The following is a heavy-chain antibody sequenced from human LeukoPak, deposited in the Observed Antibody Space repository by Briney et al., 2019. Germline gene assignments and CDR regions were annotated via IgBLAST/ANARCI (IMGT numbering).Heavy chain of an antibody. J-gene: IGHJ4*02. Sequence: GGSLRLSCAASGFTFSSYAMSWVRQAPGKGLEWVSAMSADGGSTYYADSVKGRFTISRDNSKMTLYLQMNSLRVDDTAVYYCTKDLVLPAYQPFDYWGPGTLVTVSS. CDR2: MSADGGST. D-gene: IGHD3-9*01. V-gene: IGHV3-23*01. CDR1: GFTFSSYA. CDR3: TKDLVLPAYQPFDY.